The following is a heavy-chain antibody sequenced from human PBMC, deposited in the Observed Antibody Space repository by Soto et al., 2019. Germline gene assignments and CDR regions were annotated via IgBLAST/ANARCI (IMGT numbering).Heavy chain of an antibody. CDR3: VRTARFTGGY. J-gene: IGHJ4*02. V-gene: IGHV3-23*01. Sequence: EVQLLESGGDLVQPGGSLRLSCAASGFTFSTYAMSWVRQAPGKGLDWVSTINTNGDTTYYSAAVKGRFTISRDNSKDTLFLKMNSMGAEDTALYFCVRTARFTGGYWGQGTRVTVSS. D-gene: IGHD2-8*02. CDR1: GFTFSTYA. CDR2: INTNGDTT.